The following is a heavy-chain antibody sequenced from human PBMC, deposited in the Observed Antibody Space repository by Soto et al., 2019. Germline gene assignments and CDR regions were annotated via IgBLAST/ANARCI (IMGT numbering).Heavy chain of an antibody. J-gene: IGHJ4*02. V-gene: IGHV3-30-3*01. Sequence: GGSLRLSCAASEFTFSSYAMHWVRQAPGKGLEWVAVISYDGSNKYYADSVKGRFTISRDNSKNTLYLQMNSLRAEDTAVYYCARPARGYSYGDFDYWGQGT. D-gene: IGHD5-18*01. CDR2: ISYDGSNK. CDR1: EFTFSSYA. CDR3: ARPARGYSYGDFDY.